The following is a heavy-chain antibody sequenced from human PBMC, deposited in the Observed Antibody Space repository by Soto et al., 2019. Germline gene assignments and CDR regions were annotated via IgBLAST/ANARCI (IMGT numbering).Heavy chain of an antibody. CDR1: GGSISSGCYS. J-gene: IGHJ4*02. CDR3: ARDKITGLFDY. V-gene: IGHV4-30-2*01. CDR2: IYHSGYT. D-gene: IGHD2-8*02. Sequence: PSETLSLTCAVSGGSISSGCYSWSWIRQPPGKGLEWIGYIYHSGYTYYNPSLQSRVTISVDTSKNQFSLNLTSVIAADTAVYYCARDKITGLFDYWGQGTLVTVSS.